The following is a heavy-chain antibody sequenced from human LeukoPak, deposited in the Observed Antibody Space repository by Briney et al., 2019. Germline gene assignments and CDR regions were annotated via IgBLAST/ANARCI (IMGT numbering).Heavy chain of an antibody. J-gene: IGHJ4*02. CDR3: ARGSSSWYDPLDY. D-gene: IGHD6-13*01. V-gene: IGHV3-11*01. Sequence: KPSETLSLTCAVYGGSFSGYYWSWIRQAPGKGLEWVSYISSSGSTIYCADSVKGRFTISRDNAKNSLYLQMNSLRAEDTAVYYCARGSSSWYDPLDYWGRGTLVTVSS. CDR1: GGSFSGYY. CDR2: ISSSGSTI.